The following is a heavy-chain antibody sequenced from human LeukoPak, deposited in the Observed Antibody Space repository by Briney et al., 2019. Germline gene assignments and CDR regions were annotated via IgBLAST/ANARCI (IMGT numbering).Heavy chain of an antibody. V-gene: IGHV3-30*02. Sequence: SGGSLRLSCAASGFTFSSYGMHWVRQAPGKGLEWVAFIRYDGSNKYYADSVKGRFTISRDNSKNSLYLQMNSLRAEDTAVYFCAGGSGWVTDSWGQGTLVTVSA. CDR3: AGGSGWVTDS. CDR1: GFTFSSYG. CDR2: IRYDGSNK. D-gene: IGHD6-19*01. J-gene: IGHJ4*02.